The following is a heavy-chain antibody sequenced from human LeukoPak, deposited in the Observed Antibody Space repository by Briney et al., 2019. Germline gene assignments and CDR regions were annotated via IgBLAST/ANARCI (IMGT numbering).Heavy chain of an antibody. V-gene: IGHV3-30*03. J-gene: IGHJ3*02. Sequence: GGSLRLSCAASGFTFNNYGMHWVRQAPGKGLEWVAVISYDGRNKHYPDSVKGRFTISRDISKNTLYLQMNSLRAEDTAVYFCARDRDTAMVHDAFDIWGQGTMVTVSS. CDR1: GFTFNNYG. D-gene: IGHD5-18*01. CDR3: ARDRDTAMVHDAFDI. CDR2: ISYDGRNK.